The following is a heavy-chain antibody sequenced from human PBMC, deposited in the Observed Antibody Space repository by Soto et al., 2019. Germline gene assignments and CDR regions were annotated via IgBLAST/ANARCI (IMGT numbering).Heavy chain of an antibody. D-gene: IGHD6-13*01. J-gene: IGHJ4*02. V-gene: IGHV1-69*13. Sequence: ASVKVSCKASGYTFTNYCIHWVRQAPGQGLEWMGGIIPIFGTANYAQKFQGRVTITADESTSTAYMELSSLRSEDTAVYYCARDLKAAAGIWYFDYWGQGTLVTVSS. CDR1: GYTFTNYC. CDR2: IIPIFGTA. CDR3: ARDLKAAAGIWYFDY.